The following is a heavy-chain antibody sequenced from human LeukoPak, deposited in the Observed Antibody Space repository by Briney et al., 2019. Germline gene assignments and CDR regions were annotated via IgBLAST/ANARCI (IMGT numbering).Heavy chain of an antibody. J-gene: IGHJ4*02. CDR1: GFTFSGYS. CDR2: ISGSSGTK. V-gene: IGHV3-48*01. CDR3: VRDYYDSSGYYYGAY. D-gene: IGHD3-22*01. Sequence: PGGSLRLSCAASGFTFSGYSMNWVRQAPGKGLEWVSYISGSSGTKYYADSVKGRFTISRDNAKNSLYLQMNSLRAEDTAVYYCVRDYYDSSGYYYGAYWGQGTLVTVSS.